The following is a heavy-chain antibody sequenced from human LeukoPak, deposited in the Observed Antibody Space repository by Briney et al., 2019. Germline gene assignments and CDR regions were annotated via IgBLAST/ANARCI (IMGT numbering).Heavy chain of an antibody. V-gene: IGHV4-30-4*08. Sequence: TLSLTCTVSGGSLSSGDYYWSWIRQPPGKGLEWIGYIYYSGSTYYNPSLKSRVTISVDTSKNQFSLKLSSVTAADTAVYYCASCSGGSCYVMVYWGQGTLLTVCS. CDR2: IYYSGST. D-gene: IGHD2-15*01. CDR3: ASCSGGSCYVMVY. J-gene: IGHJ4*02. CDR1: GGSLSSGDYY.